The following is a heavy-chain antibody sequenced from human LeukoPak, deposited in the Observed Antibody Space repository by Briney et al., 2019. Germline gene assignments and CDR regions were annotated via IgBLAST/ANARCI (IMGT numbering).Heavy chain of an antibody. J-gene: IGHJ4*02. CDR3: ARDAPSYGGNSVFDY. Sequence: GRSLRLSCAASGFTFSSYGMHWVRQAPGKGLEWVAVIWYDGSNKYYADSVKGRFTISRDNSKNTQYLQMNSLRAEDTAVYYCARDAPSYGGNSVFDYWGQGTLVTVSS. CDR2: IWYDGSNK. V-gene: IGHV3-33*01. CDR1: GFTFSSYG. D-gene: IGHD4-23*01.